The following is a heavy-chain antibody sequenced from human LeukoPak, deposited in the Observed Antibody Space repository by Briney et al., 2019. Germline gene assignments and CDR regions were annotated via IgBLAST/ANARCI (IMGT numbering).Heavy chain of an antibody. CDR3: TRVFVGDEYSSSGY. V-gene: IGHV3-74*01. J-gene: IGHJ4*02. Sequence: GGSLRLSCAATGFTFSRYYMHWVRQAPGKGLVWVSRINSDGSSTTYADSVKGRFTISRDNAKNTLYLQMNSLKVEDTAVYYCTRVFVGDEYSSSGYWGQGTLVTVSS. CDR2: INSDGSST. D-gene: IGHD6-13*01. CDR1: GFTFSRYY.